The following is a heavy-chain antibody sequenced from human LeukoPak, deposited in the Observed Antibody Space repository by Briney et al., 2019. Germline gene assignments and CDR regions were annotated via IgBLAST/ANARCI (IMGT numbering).Heavy chain of an antibody. J-gene: IGHJ5*02. V-gene: IGHV4-31*03. CDR1: GGSISSGGYY. CDR3: ARTYMTSARFDP. D-gene: IGHD2-21*02. CDR2: IYYSGST. Sequence: PSETLSLTCTVSGGSISSGGYYWSWIRQHPGKGLEWIGYIYYSGSTYYNPSLKSRVTISVDTSKNQFSLKRSSVTAADTAVYYCARTYMTSARFDPWGQGTLVTVSS.